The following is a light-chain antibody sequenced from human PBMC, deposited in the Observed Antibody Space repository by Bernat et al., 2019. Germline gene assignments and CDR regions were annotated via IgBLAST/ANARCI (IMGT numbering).Light chain of an antibody. CDR1: QILLHSNGNTY. J-gene: IGKJ4*01. V-gene: IGKV2D-29*02. CDR3: MKSTKDST. CDR2: KVT. Sequence: PASISCRSSQILLHSNGNTYLHWYLQKPGQSPRLLIYKVTNRESGVPDRFSGSGSGTDFTLKISRVEPEDVGVYYGMKSTKDSTFGGGSNVEI.